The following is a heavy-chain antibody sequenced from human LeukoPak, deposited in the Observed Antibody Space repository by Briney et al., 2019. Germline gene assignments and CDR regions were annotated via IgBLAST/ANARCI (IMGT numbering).Heavy chain of an antibody. CDR3: ARQGSGNYLSPVNH. D-gene: IGHD1-26*01. Sequence: SETLSLTCSVSGGSIGYNYWNWIRQSPERGLEWIGYISSSGSIDYTPSLRSRVTMSLDTSKNHLSLKLSSVTAADTAVYYCARQGSGNYLSPVNHWGQGTLVTVSS. CDR2: ISSSGSI. J-gene: IGHJ5*02. V-gene: IGHV4-59*08. CDR1: GGSIGYNY.